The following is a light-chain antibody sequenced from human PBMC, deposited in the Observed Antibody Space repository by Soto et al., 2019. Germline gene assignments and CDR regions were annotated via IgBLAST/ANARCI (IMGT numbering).Light chain of an antibody. Sequence: DVVLIQSPLSLSVTPGEVAYISCRSSQSLLNSNGYNYVDWYVQKPGQSPQLLIYLSSNRASGVPDRFSGSGSGTDFTLKISRVEAEDRGLYYCMQALEIPLTFGGGTKVEI. CDR2: LSS. V-gene: IGKV2-28*01. CDR1: QSLLNSNGYNY. J-gene: IGKJ4*01. CDR3: MQALEIPLT.